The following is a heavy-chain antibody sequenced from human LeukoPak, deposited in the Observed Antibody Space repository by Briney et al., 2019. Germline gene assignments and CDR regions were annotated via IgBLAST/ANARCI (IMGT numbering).Heavy chain of an antibody. V-gene: IGHV3-33*01. CDR3: ARDLRLGYYDSSFPDY. Sequence: GGSLRLSCAASGFTFSRYGMHWVRQGPGKGLEWVAVIWYDGSKKYYADSVKGRFTISRDNSKNTLYQQMNSLRAEDTAVYYCARDLRLGYYDSSFPDYWGQGTLVTVSS. J-gene: IGHJ4*02. D-gene: IGHD3-22*01. CDR2: IWYDGSKK. CDR1: GFTFSRYG.